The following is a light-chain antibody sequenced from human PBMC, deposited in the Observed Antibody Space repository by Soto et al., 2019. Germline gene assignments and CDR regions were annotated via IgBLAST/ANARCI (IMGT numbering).Light chain of an antibody. V-gene: IGLV2-8*01. J-gene: IGLJ1*01. CDR2: EVN. CDR1: SSDVGGYNY. CDR3: SAYEGSPNV. Sequence: QSVLTQPPSASGSPGQSVAISCTGTSSDVGGYNYVSWYQQHPGKAPKLMIYEVNKRPSGVPDRFSGSKSGNTASLTVSGLQAEDEADYYCSAYEGSPNVFGSGPKVTV.